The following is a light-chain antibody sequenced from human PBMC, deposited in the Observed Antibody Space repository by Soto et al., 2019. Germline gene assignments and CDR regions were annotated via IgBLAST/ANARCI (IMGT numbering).Light chain of an antibody. CDR2: DAS. J-gene: IGKJ1*01. CDR3: QQHQNLWT. V-gene: IGKV3-15*01. Sequence: EVVMTHSPASLSAYPWEMVTLSCRASQNIRSSLAWYQQRPGQAPRLLIYDASTRATGIPPRFSGGGSGTEFTVTISSLQSEDFAIYDCQQHQNLWTFGQGTKVDIK. CDR1: QNIRSS.